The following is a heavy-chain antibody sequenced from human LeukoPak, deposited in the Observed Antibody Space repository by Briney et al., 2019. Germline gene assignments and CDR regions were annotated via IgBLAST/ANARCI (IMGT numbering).Heavy chain of an antibody. CDR2: IFPVDSDT. CDR3: ARHMKYYDNTNYHPLAY. Sequence: GESLKISCKTSGYSFTNYGIGWVRQMPGKGLEWMGIIFPVDSDTRYSPSFQGQVTFSADKSISTAYLQWSSLKASHTAMSYCARHMKYYDNTNYHPLAYWGQGTLVTVSS. J-gene: IGHJ4*02. V-gene: IGHV5-51*01. D-gene: IGHD3-22*01. CDR1: GYSFTNYG.